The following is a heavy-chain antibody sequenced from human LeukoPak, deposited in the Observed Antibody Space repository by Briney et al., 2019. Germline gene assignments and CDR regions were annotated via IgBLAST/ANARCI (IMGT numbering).Heavy chain of an antibody. CDR1: GFTFSDYY. CDR3: ARSSAVNFYNY. J-gene: IGHJ4*02. CDR2: ISSSGSTI. V-gene: IGHV3-11*04. Sequence: GGSLRLSCAASGFTFSDYYMSWIRQAPGKGLEWVSYISSSGSTIYYADSVKGRFIISRDNAKNSLYLQMNSLRAEDTAVYFCARSSAVNFYNYWGQGTLVSVSS. D-gene: IGHD4-17*01.